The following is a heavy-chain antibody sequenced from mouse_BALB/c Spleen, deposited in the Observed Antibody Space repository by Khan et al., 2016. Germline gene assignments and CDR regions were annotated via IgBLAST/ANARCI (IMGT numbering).Heavy chain of an antibody. CDR2: INTYTGEP. Sequence: QIQLVQSGPELKKPGETVKISCKASGYTFTNYGMNWVKQAPGKGLKWMGWINTYTGEPTYADDFKGRFAFSLETSTSPAYLQINNLKNEDTATYFCARGGYGNYGGFAYWGQGTLVTVSA. J-gene: IGHJ3*01. D-gene: IGHD2-1*01. CDR3: ARGGYGNYGGFAY. CDR1: GYTFTNYG. V-gene: IGHV9-3-1*01.